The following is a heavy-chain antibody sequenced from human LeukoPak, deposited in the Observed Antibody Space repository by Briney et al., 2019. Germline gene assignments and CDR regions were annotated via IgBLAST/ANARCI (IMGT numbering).Heavy chain of an antibody. CDR2: IYTRGST. CDR3: ARGRYCSADICSGGDAFDI. Sequence: SETLSLTCTVSGGSINNYYWSWIRQPAGKGLEWIGRIYTRGSTNYNPSLKSRVTVSVDTSKNQFSLKLRSVTAADTAVYYRARGRYCSADICSGGDAFDIWGQGTMVSVSS. CDR1: GGSINNYY. J-gene: IGHJ3*02. V-gene: IGHV4-4*07. D-gene: IGHD2-15*01.